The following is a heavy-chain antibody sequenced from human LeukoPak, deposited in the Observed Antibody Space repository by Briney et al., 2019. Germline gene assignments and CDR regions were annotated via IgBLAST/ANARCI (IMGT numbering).Heavy chain of an antibody. D-gene: IGHD3-22*01. Sequence: SQTLSLTCTVSGGSISSGSYYWSWIRQPAGKGLEWIGRIYTSGSTNYNPSLKRRVTISVDTSKNQFSLKLSSVTAADTAVYYCARHRSRGITMIVDPARRAFDIWGQGTMVTVSS. V-gene: IGHV4-61*02. CDR2: IYTSGST. J-gene: IGHJ3*02. CDR3: ARHRSRGITMIVDPARRAFDI. CDR1: GGSISSGSYY.